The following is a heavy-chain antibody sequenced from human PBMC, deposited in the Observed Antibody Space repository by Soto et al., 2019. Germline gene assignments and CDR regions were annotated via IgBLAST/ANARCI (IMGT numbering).Heavy chain of an antibody. Sequence: SQTLSLTCAISGDSVSSNSAAWNWIRQSPSRGLEWLGRTYYRSKWYNDYAVSVKSRITINPDTSKNQFSLQLNSVTPEDTAVYYCARDRRLPGIAVAVQDDPFDIWGQGTMVTVSS. CDR2: TYYRSKWYN. D-gene: IGHD6-19*01. V-gene: IGHV6-1*01. J-gene: IGHJ3*02. CDR1: GDSVSSNSAA. CDR3: ARDRRLPGIAVAVQDDPFDI.